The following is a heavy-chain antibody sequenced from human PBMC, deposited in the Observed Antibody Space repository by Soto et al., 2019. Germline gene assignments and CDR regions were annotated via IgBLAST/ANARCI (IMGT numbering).Heavy chain of an antibody. CDR3: ARGTTGTTVGY. V-gene: IGHV4-59*01. CDR2: IYYSGST. CDR1: GGSISSYY. J-gene: IGHJ4*02. D-gene: IGHD1-1*01. Sequence: SGTLSLTCAVSGGSISSYYWSWIRQPPGKGLEWIGYIYYSGSTNYNPSLKSRVTISVDTSKNQFSLKLSSVTAADTAVYYCARGTTGTTVGYWGQGTLVTVYS.